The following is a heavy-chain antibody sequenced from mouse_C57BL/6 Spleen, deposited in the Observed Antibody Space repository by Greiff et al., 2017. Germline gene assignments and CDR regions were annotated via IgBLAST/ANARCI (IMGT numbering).Heavy chain of an antibody. CDR2: INPNNGGT. D-gene: IGHD2-2*01. Sequence: VQLQQSGPELVKPGASVKIPCKASGYTFTDYNMDWVKQSHGKSLEWIGDINPNNGGTIYNQKFKGKATLTVDKSSSTAYMELRSLTSEDTAVYDCARWKGYEYYMDYWGQGTTLTVSS. J-gene: IGHJ2*01. CDR1: GYTFTDYN. V-gene: IGHV1-18*01. CDR3: ARWKGYEYYMDY.